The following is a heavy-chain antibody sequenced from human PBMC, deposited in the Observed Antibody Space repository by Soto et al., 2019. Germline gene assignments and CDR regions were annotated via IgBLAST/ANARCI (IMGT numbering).Heavy chain of an antibody. V-gene: IGHV3-23*01. D-gene: IGHD6-6*01. CDR2: ISGSGGST. Sequence: PGGLIRLPWAALGCTISCFAVSWVRQAPRKGLEWVSAISGSGGSTYYADSVKGRFTISRDNSKNTLYLQMNSLRAEDTAVYYCATILWSIAARFYFDYWGQGTLVTVSS. J-gene: IGHJ4*02. CDR3: ATILWSIAARFYFDY. CDR1: GCTISCFA.